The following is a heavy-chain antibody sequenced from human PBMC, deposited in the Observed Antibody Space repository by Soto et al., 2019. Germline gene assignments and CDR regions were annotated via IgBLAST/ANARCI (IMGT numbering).Heavy chain of an antibody. J-gene: IGHJ3*02. D-gene: IGHD4-4*01. CDR1: GGSFSGYY. V-gene: IGHV4-34*01. CDR2: INHSGST. Sequence: PSETLSLTCAVYGGSFSGYYWSWIRQPPGKGLEWIGEINHSGSTNYNPSLKSRVTISVDTSKNQFSLKLSSVTAADTAVYYCPRGTTGDAFDIRGQGTMVTVSS. CDR3: PRGTTGDAFDI.